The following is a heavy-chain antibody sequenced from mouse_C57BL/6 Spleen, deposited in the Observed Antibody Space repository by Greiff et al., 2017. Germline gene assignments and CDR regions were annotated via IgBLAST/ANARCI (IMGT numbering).Heavy chain of an antibody. Sequence: QVQLQQSGAELVKPGASVKLSCKASGYTFTEYTIHWVKQRSGQGLEWIGWFYPGSGSIKYNEKFKDKATLTADKASSTVYMELSRLTSEDSAVYFFARHEDKAPITTVAPFAYWGQGTLVTVSA. CDR1: GYTFTEYT. CDR2: FYPGSGSI. J-gene: IGHJ3*01. CDR3: ARHEDKAPITTVAPFAY. D-gene: IGHD1-1*01. V-gene: IGHV1-62-2*01.